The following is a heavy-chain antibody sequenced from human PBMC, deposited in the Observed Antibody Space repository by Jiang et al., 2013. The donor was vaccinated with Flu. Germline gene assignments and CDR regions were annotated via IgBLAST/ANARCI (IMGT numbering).Heavy chain of an antibody. V-gene: IGHV4-59*01. D-gene: IGHD2-2*01. J-gene: IGHJ4*02. CDR2: IYYSGST. CDR1: GGSISSYY. Sequence: SGPGLVKPSETLSLTCTVSGGSISSYYWSWIRQPPGKGLEWIGYIYYSGSTNYNPSLKSRVTISVDTSKNQFSLKLSSVTAADTAVYYCARVGGRGVVVPAAPFDYWGQGTLVTVSS. CDR3: ARVGGRGVVVPAAPFDY.